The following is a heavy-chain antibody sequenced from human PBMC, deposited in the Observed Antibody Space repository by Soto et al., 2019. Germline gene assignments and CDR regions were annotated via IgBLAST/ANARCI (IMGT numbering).Heavy chain of an antibody. D-gene: IGHD5-12*01. V-gene: IGHV1-18*04. CDR1: GYSFTSYG. J-gene: IGHJ4*02. CDR2: ITAENGNT. Sequence: QIQLVQSGAEVKKPGVSVKVSCKASGYSFTSYGITWVRQAPGQGPEWLGWITAENGNTNYAQKFQGRSTMTTDTSTNTAFMELRGLRSDDTAVYYCARVVLEWLPTSGFDYWGQGTLVTVSS. CDR3: ARVVLEWLPTSGFDY.